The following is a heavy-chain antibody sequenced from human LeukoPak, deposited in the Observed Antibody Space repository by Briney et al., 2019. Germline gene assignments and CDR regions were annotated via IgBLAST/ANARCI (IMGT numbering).Heavy chain of an antibody. D-gene: IGHD3-16*01. CDR3: AAGRAYVIFPLEY. V-gene: IGHV1-24*01. CDR1: GYTLNDLS. CDR2: FDPEQDDP. J-gene: IGHJ4*02. Sequence: GASVKVSCKVSGYTLNDLSMHWVRQTPGKGLEWMGGFDPEQDDPIYAQKFQGRVTMTEDTSSDTGYLALSNLRSGDTAVYYCAAGRAYVIFPLEYWGQGTLVTVSS.